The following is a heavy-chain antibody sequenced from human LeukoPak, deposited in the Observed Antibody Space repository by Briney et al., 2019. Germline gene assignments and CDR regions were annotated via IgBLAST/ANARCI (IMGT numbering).Heavy chain of an antibody. CDR1: GGSISSYY. V-gene: IGHV4-59*08. Sequence: SETLSLTCTVSGGSISSYYWSWIRQPPGKGLEWIGYIYYSGSTNYNPSLKSRVTISVDTSKNQFSLKLSSVTAADTAVYYCATTYYYDSSGSLGWFDPWGQGTLVTVSS. CDR3: ATTYYYDSSGSLGWFDP. D-gene: IGHD3-22*01. CDR2: IYYSGST. J-gene: IGHJ5*02.